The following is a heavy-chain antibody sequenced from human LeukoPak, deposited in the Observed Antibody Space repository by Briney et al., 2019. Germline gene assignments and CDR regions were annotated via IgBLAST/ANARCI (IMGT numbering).Heavy chain of an antibody. D-gene: IGHD3-22*01. CDR1: GFTFSSYG. CDR3: AKGLIPYYYDSSGYHEYFDY. V-gene: IGHV3-30*18. CDR2: ISYDGSNK. J-gene: IGHJ4*02. Sequence: GRSLRLSCAASGFTFSSYGMHWVRQAPGKGLEWVAVISYDGSNKYYADSVKGRFTISRDNSKNTLYLQMNSLRAEDTAVYYCAKGLIPYYYDSSGYHEYFDYWGQGALVTVSS.